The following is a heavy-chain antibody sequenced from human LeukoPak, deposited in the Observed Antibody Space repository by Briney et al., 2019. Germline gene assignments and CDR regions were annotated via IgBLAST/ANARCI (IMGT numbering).Heavy chain of an antibody. D-gene: IGHD3-10*01. CDR3: ARESYYGSGEYWFDY. J-gene: IGHJ4*02. CDR2: ISYDGSNK. V-gene: IGHV3-30-3*01. CDR1: GFTFSSYA. Sequence: PGRSLRLSCAASGFTFSSYAMHWVRQAPGKGLEWVAVISYDGSNKYYADSVKGRFTISRDNSKNTLYLQMNSLRAEDTAVYYCARESYYGSGEYWFDYWGQGTLVTVSS.